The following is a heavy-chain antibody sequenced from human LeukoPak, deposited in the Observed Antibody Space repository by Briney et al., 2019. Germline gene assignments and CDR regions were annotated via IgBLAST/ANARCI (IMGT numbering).Heavy chain of an antibody. D-gene: IGHD1-7*01. CDR2: IYYSGST. CDR1: GGSISSYY. V-gene: IGHV4-59*01. Sequence: SETLSLTCSVSGGSISSYYWSWIRQPPGKGLEWIGYIYYSGSTNYNPSLKSRVTISVDTSKNQFSLKLSSVTAADTAVYYCTRDNWNYGSSMDVWGQGTTVTVSS. J-gene: IGHJ6*02. CDR3: TRDNWNYGSSMDV.